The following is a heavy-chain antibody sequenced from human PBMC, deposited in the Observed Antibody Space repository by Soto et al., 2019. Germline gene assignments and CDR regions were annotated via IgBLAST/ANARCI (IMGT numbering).Heavy chain of an antibody. CDR3: AKDSGRGGWFDP. CDR2: IGGSGGST. Sequence: GGSLRLSCAASGFTFSSYAMNWVRQAPGKGLEWVSTIGGSGGSTYYADSVKGRFTISRDNSKNTLYLQMNSLRAEDTALYYCAKDSGRGGWFDPWGQGTLVTVSS. V-gene: IGHV3-23*01. J-gene: IGHJ5*02. CDR1: GFTFSSYA. D-gene: IGHD1-1*01.